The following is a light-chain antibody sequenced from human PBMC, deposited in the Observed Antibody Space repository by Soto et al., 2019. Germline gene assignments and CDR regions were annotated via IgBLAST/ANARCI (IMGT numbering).Light chain of an antibody. V-gene: IGLV2-14*01. CDR3: SSFTSSSTFV. CDR2: DVG. J-gene: IGLJ1*01. Sequence: SVVAQLACFSVAPGQTITISCTGTRSDVGRYNYVSWFQQHPGKAPKLMIFDVGNWPSGVSDRFSGSKSGNTASLTISGLQAEDEADYYCSSFTSSSTFVFGTGTKVTVL. CDR1: RSDVGRYNY.